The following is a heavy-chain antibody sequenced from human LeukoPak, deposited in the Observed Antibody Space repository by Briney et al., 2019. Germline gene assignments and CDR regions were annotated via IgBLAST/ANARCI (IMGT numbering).Heavy chain of an antibody. CDR1: GGSISSGDYY. V-gene: IGHV4-30-4*01. CDR3: ARRFADIVATRYYFDY. J-gene: IGHJ4*02. CDR2: IYYSGST. D-gene: IGHD5-12*01. Sequence: SETLSLTCTVSGGSISSGDYYWSWIRQPPGKGLEWIGYIYYSGSTYYNPSLKSRVTISVDTSKNQFSLKLSSVTAADTAVYYCARRFADIVATRYYFDYWGQGTLVTVSS.